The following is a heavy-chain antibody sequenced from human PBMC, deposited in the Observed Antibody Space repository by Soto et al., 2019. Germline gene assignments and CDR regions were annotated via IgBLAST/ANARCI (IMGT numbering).Heavy chain of an antibody. J-gene: IGHJ2*01. D-gene: IGHD2-15*01. CDR1: GGTFSSYA. CDR2: IIPIFGTA. V-gene: IGHV1-69*01. CDR3: ARGRWEYCGGGSCWLYWYFDL. Sequence: QVQLVQSGAEVKKPGSSVKVSCKASGGTFSSYAISWVRQAPGQGLEWMGGIIPIFGTANYAQKFQGRVTITADESTSTAYRGLSSLRSEDTAVYYCARGRWEYCGGGSCWLYWYFDLWGRGTLVTVSS.